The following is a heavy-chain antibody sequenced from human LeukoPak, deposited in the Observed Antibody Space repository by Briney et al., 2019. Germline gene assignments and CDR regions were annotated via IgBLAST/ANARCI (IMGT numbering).Heavy chain of an antibody. CDR3: AQVGATGY. Sequence: GRSLRLSCAASGFTFSNYWMHWVRQVPGKGLVWVSRINPDGSGTDYADSVKGRFTISRDNTKNTLYLQMNSLRAEDTALYYCAQVGATGYWGQGTLVVVSS. D-gene: IGHD1-26*01. CDR2: INPDGSGT. J-gene: IGHJ4*02. V-gene: IGHV3-74*01. CDR1: GFTFSNYW.